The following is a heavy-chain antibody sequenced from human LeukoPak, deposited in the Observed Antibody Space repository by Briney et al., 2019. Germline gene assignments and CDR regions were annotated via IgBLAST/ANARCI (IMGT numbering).Heavy chain of an antibody. J-gene: IGHJ4*02. CDR2: IRIKGYGGTT. D-gene: IGHD3-10*01. CDR1: GFTFGDYA. CDR3: TRGGGSGRYYFDY. V-gene: IGHV3-49*03. Sequence: GGSLRLSCTASGFTFGDYAVSWFRQAPGKGLEWVSFIRIKGYGGTTEYAASVKGRFTISRDDSKSIAYLQMNSLKTEDTAVYYCTRGGGSGRYYFDYWGQGTLVTVSS.